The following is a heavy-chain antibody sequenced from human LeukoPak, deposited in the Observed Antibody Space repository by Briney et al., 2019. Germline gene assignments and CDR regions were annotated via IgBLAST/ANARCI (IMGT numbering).Heavy chain of an antibody. D-gene: IGHD3-10*01. Sequence: GGSLRLSCAASGFTFSSYWMSWVRQAPGKGLEWVANIKQDGSEKYYVDSVKGRFTISRDNAKNSLYLQMSSLRAEDTAVYYCARGYYGSGSPGAFGYWGQGTLVTVSS. V-gene: IGHV3-7*01. J-gene: IGHJ4*02. CDR1: GFTFSSYW. CDR2: IKQDGSEK. CDR3: ARGYYGSGSPGAFGY.